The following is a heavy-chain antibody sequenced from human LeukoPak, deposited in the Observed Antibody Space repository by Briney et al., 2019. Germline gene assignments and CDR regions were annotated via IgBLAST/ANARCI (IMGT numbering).Heavy chain of an antibody. Sequence: ASVKVSCKASGYTFTGYYLRWVRQAPGLGLEWMGWINPNSGGTNYAQKFQGRVIMTRDTSISTIYMELSRLRSDDTAVYYCARVVSDDAFDLWGQGTMVTVSS. CDR1: GYTFTGYY. V-gene: IGHV1-2*02. J-gene: IGHJ3*01. D-gene: IGHD3-16*01. CDR2: INPNSGGT. CDR3: ARVVSDDAFDL.